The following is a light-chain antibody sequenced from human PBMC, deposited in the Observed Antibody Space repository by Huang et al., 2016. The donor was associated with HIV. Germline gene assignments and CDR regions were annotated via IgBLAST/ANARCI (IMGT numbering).Light chain of an antibody. J-gene: IGKJ2*01. Sequence: DIVLTQSPDSLAVSLVERATISGKSSQNLLYTSNNANDLAWYHKKPGQPPKLLMTWASTRESGVPDRFSGAGSETEFTLTISSRRAEDVAVYYCQQYYNTPRTFGQGTKLEIK. CDR3: QQYYNTPRT. CDR2: WAS. CDR1: QNLLYTSNNAND. V-gene: IGKV4-1*01.